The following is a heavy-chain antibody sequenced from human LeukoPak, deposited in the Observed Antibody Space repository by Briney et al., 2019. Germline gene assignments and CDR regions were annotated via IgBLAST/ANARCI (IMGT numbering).Heavy chain of an antibody. J-gene: IGHJ5*02. CDR3: ARVGGSDCSSTSCYQFDP. CDR1: GGSISSGDYY. D-gene: IGHD2-2*01. Sequence: PSETLSLTRTVSGGSISSGDYYWSWIRQPPGKGLEWIGYIYYSGSTYYNPSLKSRVTISVDTSKNQFSLKLSSVTAADTAVYYCARVGGSDCSSTSCYQFDPWGQGTLVTVSS. CDR2: IYYSGST. V-gene: IGHV4-30-4*08.